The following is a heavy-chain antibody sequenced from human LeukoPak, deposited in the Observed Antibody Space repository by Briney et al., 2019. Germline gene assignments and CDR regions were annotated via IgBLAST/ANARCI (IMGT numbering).Heavy chain of an antibody. J-gene: IGHJ4*02. V-gene: IGHV3-74*01. D-gene: IGHD3-3*01. CDR2: IDSDGSST. CDR3: ARDSTRSGFDY. Sequence: GGSLRLSCAASGFTFSYYWMHWVRQGPGKGLVWVSRIDSDGSSTNYADSVKGRFTISRDNSKKKLYLQMNSLRAEDTAVYFCARDSTRSGFDYWGQGTLVTVSS. CDR1: GFTFSYYW.